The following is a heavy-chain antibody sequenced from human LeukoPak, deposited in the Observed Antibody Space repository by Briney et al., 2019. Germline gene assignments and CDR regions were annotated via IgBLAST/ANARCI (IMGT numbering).Heavy chain of an antibody. V-gene: IGHV3-30*03. CDR1: GFTFSSYG. D-gene: IGHD5-24*01. CDR2: ISYDGSNK. Sequence: PGGSLRLSCAASGFTFSSYGMHWVRQAPGKGLEWGAVISYDGSNKYYADSVKGRFTISRDNSKNTLYLQMNSLRAEDTAVYYCARERRWLQFGYDAFDIWGQGTMVTVSS. CDR3: ARERRWLQFGYDAFDI. J-gene: IGHJ3*02.